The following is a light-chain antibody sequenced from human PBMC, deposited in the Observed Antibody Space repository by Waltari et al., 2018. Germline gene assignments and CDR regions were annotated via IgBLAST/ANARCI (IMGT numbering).Light chain of an antibody. Sequence: PGQSITISCTGTSSDAGGYHSVSWYQQHPGKLPNLTIYDVTKRPSGVSNRFSGSKSGNTASLTISRLQAEDEADYYCSSYTSSNTVIFGGGTKLTV. CDR3: SSYTSSNTVI. CDR1: SSDAGGYHS. CDR2: DVT. V-gene: IGLV2-14*03. J-gene: IGLJ2*01.